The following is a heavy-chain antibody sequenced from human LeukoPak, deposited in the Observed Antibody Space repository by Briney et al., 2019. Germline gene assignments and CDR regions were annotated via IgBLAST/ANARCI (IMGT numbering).Heavy chain of an antibody. V-gene: IGHV1-69*05. CDR3: ARSGDIVVVPAALPNWFDP. D-gene: IGHD2-2*01. CDR2: IIPIFGTA. Sequence: SVKVSCKASGGTFSSYAISWVRQAPGQGLEWMGGIIPIFGTANYAQKLQGRVTITTDESTSTAYMELSSLRSEDTAVYYCARSGDIVVVPAALPNWFDPWGQGTLVTVSS. J-gene: IGHJ5*02. CDR1: GGTFSSYA.